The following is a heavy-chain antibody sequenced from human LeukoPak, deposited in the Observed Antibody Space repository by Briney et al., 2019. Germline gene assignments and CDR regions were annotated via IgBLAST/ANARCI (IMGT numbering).Heavy chain of an antibody. V-gene: IGHV4-39*07. D-gene: IGHD6-19*01. Sequence: SETLSLTCTVSGGSISSSSYYWGWIRQPPGKGLEWIGSIYYSGSTYYNPSLKSRVTISVDTSKNQFSLKLSSVTAADTAVYYCARDARRPTGYSSGWWDYYYYYYMDVWGKGTTVTVSS. CDR1: GGSISSSSYY. CDR3: ARDARRPTGYSSGWWDYYYYYYMDV. J-gene: IGHJ6*03. CDR2: IYYSGST.